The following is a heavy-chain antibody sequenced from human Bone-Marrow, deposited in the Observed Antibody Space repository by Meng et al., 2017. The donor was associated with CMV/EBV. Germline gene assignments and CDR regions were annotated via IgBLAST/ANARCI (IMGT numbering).Heavy chain of an antibody. V-gene: IGHV3-20*04. CDR3: AKVPTGGYRGWFDP. Sequence: LSLTCAASGFTFDDYGMSWVRQAPGKGLEWVSGINWNGGSTGYADSVKGRFTISRDNAKNSLYLQMNSLRAEDTALYYCAKVPTGGYRGWFDPWGQGTLVPSPQ. CDR2: INWNGGST. D-gene: IGHD1-14*01. CDR1: GFTFDDYG. J-gene: IGHJ5*02.